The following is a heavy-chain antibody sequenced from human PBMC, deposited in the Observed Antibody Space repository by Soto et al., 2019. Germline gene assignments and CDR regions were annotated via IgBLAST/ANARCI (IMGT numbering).Heavy chain of an antibody. CDR2: VNRGASSL. CDR3: ARQINWRDGGA. D-gene: IGHD3-16*01. Sequence: LRLSCAASGFSLSDHGVNWVRQAPGKGLEWISSVNRGASSLYYAESVKGRFTMSRDDAKNSVYLQMNSLRDEDTAVYYCARQINWRDGGAWGQGTLVTVSS. J-gene: IGHJ5*02. CDR1: GFSLSDHG. V-gene: IGHV3-48*02.